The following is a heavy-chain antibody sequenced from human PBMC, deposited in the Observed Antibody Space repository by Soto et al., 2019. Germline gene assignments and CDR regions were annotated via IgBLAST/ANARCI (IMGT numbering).Heavy chain of an antibody. Sequence: PGGSLRLSCAASGFTFSSYEMNWVRQAPGKWLEWLSYISSSGSTAYYADSVKGRFTISRDNAKNSLYLQMNGLRAEDTALYYCVRDRGGYYMGYYYDYWGQGTLVTVSS. CDR3: VRDRGGYYMGYYYDY. D-gene: IGHD3-22*01. CDR1: GFTFSSYE. J-gene: IGHJ4*02. V-gene: IGHV3-48*03. CDR2: ISSSGSTA.